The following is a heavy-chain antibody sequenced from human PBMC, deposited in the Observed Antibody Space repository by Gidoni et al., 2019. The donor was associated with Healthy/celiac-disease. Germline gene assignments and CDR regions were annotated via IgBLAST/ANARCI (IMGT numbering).Heavy chain of an antibody. Sequence: EVQLLESGGGLVQPGGSLRLSCAASGFTFSSYAMSWVRQAPGKGLEWVSAISGSGDSTYYADSVKGRFTISRDNSKNTLYLQMNSLRAEDTAVYYCAKDLGVVTHYYYYGMDVWGQGTTVTVSS. J-gene: IGHJ6*02. D-gene: IGHD3-3*01. V-gene: IGHV3-23*01. CDR2: ISGSGDST. CDR3: AKDLGVVTHYYYYGMDV. CDR1: GFTFSSYA.